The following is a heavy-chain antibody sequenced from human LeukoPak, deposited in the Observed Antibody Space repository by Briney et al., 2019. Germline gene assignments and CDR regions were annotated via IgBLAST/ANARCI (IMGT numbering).Heavy chain of an antibody. J-gene: IGHJ6*03. CDR3: ARSLGGYYDFWSGLPPYMDV. V-gene: IGHV4-59*01. CDR1: DGSISRYY. CDR2: IYYSGST. Sequence: PSETLSLTCTVSDGSISRYYWSWIRQPPGKGLEWIGYIYYSGSTNYNPSLKSRVTISVDTSKNQFSLKLSSVTAADTAVYYCARSLGGYYDFWSGLPPYMDVWGKGTTVTVSS. D-gene: IGHD3-3*01.